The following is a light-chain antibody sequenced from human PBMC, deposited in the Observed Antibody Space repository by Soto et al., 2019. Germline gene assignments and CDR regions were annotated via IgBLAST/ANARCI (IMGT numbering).Light chain of an antibody. Sequence: EIVLAQSPATLSLSPGERATLSRRASQSVINYLAWYQQKPGQAPRLLIYDTSNRATGIPARFSGSGSGTDFTLIISSLEPEDFAVYYCQQRANWPLTFGGGTKVDIK. CDR2: DTS. CDR3: QQRANWPLT. CDR1: QSVINY. V-gene: IGKV3-11*01. J-gene: IGKJ4*01.